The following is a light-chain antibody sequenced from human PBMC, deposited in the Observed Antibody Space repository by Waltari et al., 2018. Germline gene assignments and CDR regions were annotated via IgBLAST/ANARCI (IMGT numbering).Light chain of an antibody. CDR2: DVS. J-gene: IGLJ2*01. Sequence: QSALTQPASVSGSPGQSITISCTGTSSDVGGYNYVSWYQQYPDKAPKLMIYDVSKPPSGVSNRFSGSKSGNTASLTISGLQAEDEADYYCCSYAGSSTHVLFGGGTKLTVL. CDR3: CSYAGSSTHVL. V-gene: IGLV2-23*02. CDR1: SSDVGGYNY.